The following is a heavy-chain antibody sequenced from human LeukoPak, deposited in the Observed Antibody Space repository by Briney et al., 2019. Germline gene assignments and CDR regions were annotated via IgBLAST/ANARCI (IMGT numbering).Heavy chain of an antibody. CDR2: ISSSSSYI. CDR1: GFTFSSYS. CDR3: ARMYYDFWSGYSFFDY. J-gene: IGHJ4*02. V-gene: IGHV3-21*01. D-gene: IGHD3-3*01. Sequence: GGSLRLSCAASGFTFSSYSMNWVRQAPGKGLEWVSSISSSSSYIYYADSVKGRFTISRDNAKNSLYLQMNSLRAEDTAVYYCARMYYDFWSGYSFFDYWGQGTLVTVSS.